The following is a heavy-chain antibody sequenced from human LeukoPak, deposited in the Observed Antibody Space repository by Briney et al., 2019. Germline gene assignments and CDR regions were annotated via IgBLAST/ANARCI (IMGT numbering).Heavy chain of an antibody. Sequence: GGSLRLSCAASGFTFDDYAMHWVRQAPGKGLEWVSGISWNSGSIGYADSVKGRFTISRDNAKNSLYLQMNSLRAEDTAVYYCARDADYYDSSAYWDYWGQGTLVTVSS. CDR3: ARDADYYDSSAYWDY. D-gene: IGHD3-22*01. CDR2: ISWNSGSI. V-gene: IGHV3-9*01. CDR1: GFTFDDYA. J-gene: IGHJ4*02.